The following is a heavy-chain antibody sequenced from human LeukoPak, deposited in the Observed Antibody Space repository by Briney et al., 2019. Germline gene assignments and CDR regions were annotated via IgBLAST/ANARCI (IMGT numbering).Heavy chain of an antibody. D-gene: IGHD2-15*01. CDR3: ARAILYCSGGSCYPGLYYGMDV. Sequence: SETLSLTCTVSGGSISSYYWSWIRQPPGKGLEWIGYIYYSGSTNYNPSPKSRVTISVDTSKNQFSLKLSSVTAADTAVYYCARAILYCSGGSCYPGLYYGMDVWGQGTTVAVSS. CDR1: GGSISSYY. CDR2: IYYSGST. V-gene: IGHV4-59*01. J-gene: IGHJ6*02.